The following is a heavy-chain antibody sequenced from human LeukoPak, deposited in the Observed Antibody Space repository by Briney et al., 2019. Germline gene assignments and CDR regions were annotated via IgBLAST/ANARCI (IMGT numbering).Heavy chain of an antibody. Sequence: SETLSLTCTVSGDSISSRTWGWIRLPPEKGLEWIGVILYSGSTQNSPALESRVTISVDTAKNQFSLKLTSVTAADTAVYHCVEYSTSSGWLEPWGQGTLVTVSS. CDR2: ILYSGST. V-gene: IGHV4-39*01. D-gene: IGHD6-6*01. CDR3: VEYSTSSGWLEP. J-gene: IGHJ5*02. CDR1: GDSISSRT.